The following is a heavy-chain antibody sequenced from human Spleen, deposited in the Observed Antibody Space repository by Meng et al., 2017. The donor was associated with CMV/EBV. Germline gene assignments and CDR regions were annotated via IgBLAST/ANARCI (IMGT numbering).Heavy chain of an antibody. CDR3: ARVIEYSIGGGGFDP. J-gene: IGHJ5*02. D-gene: IGHD6-25*01. CDR1: GGSIPTCSYD. V-gene: IGHV4-31*02. CDR2: ISYSGNT. Sequence: GGSIPTCSYDWAWIRQDPGKGLEWIGYISYSGNTDYNPSLTSRLTISMDTSKNQFSLKLTSVTAADVAVYYCARVIEYSIGGGGFDPWGQGTLVTVSS.